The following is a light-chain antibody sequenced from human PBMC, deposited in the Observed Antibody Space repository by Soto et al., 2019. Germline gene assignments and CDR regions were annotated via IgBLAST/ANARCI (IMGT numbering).Light chain of an antibody. V-gene: IGLV2-8*01. CDR3: SSYGGSNNLL. J-gene: IGLJ2*01. CDR2: DVI. CDR1: SRDIGGYDS. Sequence: QSVLTQPPSASGSPGQSVTISCTGTSRDIGGYDSVSWYQQHPGKAPKLLIYDVIKRPSGVPDRFSGSKSGNTASLTVSGLQTDDEADYYCSSYGGSNNLLFGGGTQLTVL.